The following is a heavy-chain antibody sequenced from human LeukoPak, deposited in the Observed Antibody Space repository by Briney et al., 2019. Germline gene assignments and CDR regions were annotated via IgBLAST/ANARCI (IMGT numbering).Heavy chain of an antibody. D-gene: IGHD3-9*01. Sequence: SETLSLTCSVSGGSISSSSYYWGWIRQPPGKGLEWIESIYYSGSTYYNPSLKSRVTISVDTSKNQFSLKLSSVTAADTAVYYCARWVSRYYYFDYWGQGTLVTVSS. CDR3: ARWVSRYYYFDY. V-gene: IGHV4-39*01. CDR1: GGSISSSSYY. J-gene: IGHJ4*02. CDR2: IYYSGST.